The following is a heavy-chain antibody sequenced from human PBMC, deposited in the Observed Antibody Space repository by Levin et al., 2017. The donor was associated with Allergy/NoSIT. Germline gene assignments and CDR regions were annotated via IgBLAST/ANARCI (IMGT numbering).Heavy chain of an antibody. J-gene: IGHJ6*03. CDR3: ARDRTYMDV. Sequence: PSQTLSLTCTVSGGSISSYYWSWIRQPPGKGLEWIGYIYYSGSTNYNPSLKSRVTISVDTSKNQFSLKLSSVTAADTAVYYCARDRTYMDVWGKGTMVTVSS. V-gene: IGHV4-59*01. CDR2: IYYSGST. CDR1: GGSISSYY.